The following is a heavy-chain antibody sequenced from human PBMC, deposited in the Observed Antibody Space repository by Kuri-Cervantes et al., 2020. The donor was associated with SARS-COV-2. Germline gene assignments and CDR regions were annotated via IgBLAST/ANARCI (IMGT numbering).Heavy chain of an antibody. CDR3: ARGYPPMVRGVIIKGIGY. J-gene: IGHJ4*02. Sequence: GESLKISCAASEFTFSSYAMHWVRQAPGKGLEWVAVISYDGSNKYYADSVKGRFTISRDNSKNTLYLQMNSLRAEDTAVYYCARGYPPMVRGVIIKGIGYWGQGTLVTVSS. D-gene: IGHD3-10*01. CDR1: EFTFSSYA. CDR2: ISYDGSNK. V-gene: IGHV3-30-3*01.